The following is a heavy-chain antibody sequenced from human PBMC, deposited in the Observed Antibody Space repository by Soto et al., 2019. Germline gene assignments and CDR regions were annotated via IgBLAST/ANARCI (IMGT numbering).Heavy chain of an antibody. CDR2: TYFMSKWYN. CDR1: GDSLSSISSA. V-gene: IGHV6-1*01. Sequence: SQTLSLTCAISGDSLSSISSAWNWIRQSPSRGLEWLGRTYFMSKWYNDYAVSVRSRMTINPDTSKNQFSLQLNSVTPEDTAVYFCARGLTSARDSGGDYFSYYATDVWDQGPTVTVSS. J-gene: IGHJ6*02. CDR3: ARGLTSARDSGGDYFSYYATDV. D-gene: IGHD3-10*01.